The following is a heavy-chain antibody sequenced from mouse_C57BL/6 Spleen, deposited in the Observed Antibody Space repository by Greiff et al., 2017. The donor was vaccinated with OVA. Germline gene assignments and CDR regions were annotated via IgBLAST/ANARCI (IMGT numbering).Heavy chain of an antibody. V-gene: IGHV1-5*01. D-gene: IGHD1-1*01. Sequence: VQLQQSGTVLARPGASVKMSCKTSGYTFTSYWMHWVKQRPGQGLEWIGAIYPGNSDTSYNQKFKGKAKLTAVTSASTAYMELSSLTNEDSSVYYCTRSGITTVVDWFAYWGQGTLVTVSA. CDR1: GYTFTSYW. CDR3: TRSGITTVVDWFAY. CDR2: IYPGNSDT. J-gene: IGHJ3*01.